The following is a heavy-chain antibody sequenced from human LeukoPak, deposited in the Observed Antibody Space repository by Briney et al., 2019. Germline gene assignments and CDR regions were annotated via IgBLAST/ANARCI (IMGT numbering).Heavy chain of an antibody. CDR1: GFSFSTYA. D-gene: IGHD5-24*01. V-gene: IGHV3-48*03. CDR2: ITSSGSTI. J-gene: IGHJ4*02. CDR3: VRQVDQPTIFDY. Sequence: PGRSLRLSCAASGFSFSTYAMHWVRQAPGKGLEWLSQITSSGSTIYYADSVKGRFTISRDNSKNSLYLQMNNLRVDDTAVYYCVRQVDQPTIFDYWGQGTLVTVSS.